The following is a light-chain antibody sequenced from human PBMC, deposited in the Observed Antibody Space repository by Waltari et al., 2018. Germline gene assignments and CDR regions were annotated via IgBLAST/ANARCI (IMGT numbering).Light chain of an antibody. CDR1: NSNIGSNS. CDR2: GDS. V-gene: IGLV1-44*01. Sequence: QSVVTQPPSASGTPGQRVTISCSGSNSNIGSNSVNWYQPLPGAAPNLLIYGDSHRPSGVPARFSGSKSDTSASLSISGLQSEDEADYYCATSDDGLPGWVFGGGTKVTVL. CDR3: ATSDDGLPGWV. J-gene: IGLJ3*02.